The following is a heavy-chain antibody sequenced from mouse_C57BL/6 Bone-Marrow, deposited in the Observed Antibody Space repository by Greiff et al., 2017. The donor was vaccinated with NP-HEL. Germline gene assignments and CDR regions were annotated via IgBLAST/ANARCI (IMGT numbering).Heavy chain of an antibody. D-gene: IGHD2-4*01. CDR3: ARGDDYDEAY. J-gene: IGHJ3*01. Sequence: EVQVVESGGGLVKPGGSLKLSCAASGFTFSSYAMSWVRQTPEKRLEWVATISDGGSYTYYPANVKGRFTISRDNAKNNLYLQMSQLKSEDTAMYYCARGDDYDEAYWGQGTLVTVSA. CDR1: GFTFSSYA. V-gene: IGHV5-4*01. CDR2: ISDGGSYT.